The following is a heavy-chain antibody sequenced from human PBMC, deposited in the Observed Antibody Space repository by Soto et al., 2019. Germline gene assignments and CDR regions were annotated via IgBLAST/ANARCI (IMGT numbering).Heavy chain of an antibody. CDR1: GGSISSSSYY. Sequence: SETLSLTCIVSGGSISSSSYYWGWIRQPPGQGREWLGCIYYSGSTYSTPSLQSRVTISAATSKYQFSLKLSSVTAAATAVFYWARHRARNWFDPWGQGTLVTVSS. V-gene: IGHV4-39*01. CDR2: IYYSGST. D-gene: IGHD6-6*01. CDR3: ARHRARNWFDP. J-gene: IGHJ5*02.